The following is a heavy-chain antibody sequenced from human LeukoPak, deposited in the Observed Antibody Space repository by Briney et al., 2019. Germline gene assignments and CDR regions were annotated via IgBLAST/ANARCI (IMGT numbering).Heavy chain of an antibody. D-gene: IGHD3-22*01. CDR2: ISAGNGNT. CDR1: GYTFTSYA. CDR3: ARPSSGYYYSSLDY. J-gene: IGHJ4*02. V-gene: IGHV1-3*01. Sequence: ASVKVSCKASGYTFTSYAIHWVRQAPGQRLEWMGWISAGNGNTKYSQNFQGRVTFISNTSATTAFMELGSLRSEDTAVYYCARPSSGYYYSSLDYWGQGTLVTVSS.